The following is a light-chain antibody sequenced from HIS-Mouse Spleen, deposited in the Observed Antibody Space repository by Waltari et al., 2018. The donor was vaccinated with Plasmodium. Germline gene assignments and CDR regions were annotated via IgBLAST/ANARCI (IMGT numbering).Light chain of an antibody. CDR2: QDS. V-gene: IGLV3-1*01. J-gene: IGLJ2*01. CDR1: NLGDKY. CDR3: QAWDSSTVV. Sequence: SYELTQPPSVSVSPGQTASITCSGANLGDKYACWYQQKPGQSPVLVIYQDSKRPSGIPERFSGNTATLTISGTQAMDEADYYCQAWDSSTVVFGGGTKLTVL.